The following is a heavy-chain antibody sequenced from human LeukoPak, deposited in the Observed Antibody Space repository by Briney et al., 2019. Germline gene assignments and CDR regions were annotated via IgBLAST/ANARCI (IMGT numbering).Heavy chain of an antibody. CDR1: GYTFTDYY. V-gene: IGHV1-46*01. CDR3: ARGPPVSIAVIPVDY. J-gene: IGHJ4*02. D-gene: IGHD6-19*01. Sequence: GASVKVSCKASGYTFTDYYIHWIRQAPGQGFEWIGIINPNGGTATYAQKFQGRVTMTGDKSSSTVFMELTSLRSDDTAVYYCARGPPVSIAVIPVDYWGQGTLVTVSS. CDR2: INPNGGTA.